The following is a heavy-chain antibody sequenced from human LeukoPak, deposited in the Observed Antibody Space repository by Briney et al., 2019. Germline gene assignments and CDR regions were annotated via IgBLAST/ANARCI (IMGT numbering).Heavy chain of an antibody. CDR3: ARDLRWKQDYYGRDV. CDR2: ISAYNGNT. CDR1: GYTFTSYG. V-gene: IGHV1-18*01. J-gene: IGHJ6*04. D-gene: IGHD4-23*01. Sequence: ASVKVSCKASGYTFTSYGISWVRQAPGERLEWMGWISAYNGNTNYAQKLQGRVTMTTDTSTSTTSMELRSLRSDDTAVYYCARDLRWKQDYYGRDVWAKGPPVPVSS.